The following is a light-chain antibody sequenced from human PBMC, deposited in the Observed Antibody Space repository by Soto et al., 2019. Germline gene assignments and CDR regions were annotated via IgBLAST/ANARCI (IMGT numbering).Light chain of an antibody. CDR1: QSVSSSN. V-gene: IGKV3-20*01. Sequence: EIVLTQSPGTLSLSPGERATLSCRASQSVSSSNLAWYQQKPGQAPRRLIYGASSRATGIPDKFSGSGSGTDFTLTISRLEPEEFAVYYCQQYGNSPETFGQGTKVEIK. CDR2: GAS. J-gene: IGKJ1*01. CDR3: QQYGNSPET.